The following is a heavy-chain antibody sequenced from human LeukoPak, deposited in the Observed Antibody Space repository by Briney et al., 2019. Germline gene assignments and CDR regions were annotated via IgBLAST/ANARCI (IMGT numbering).Heavy chain of an antibody. CDR1: GYTFTGYY. V-gene: IGHV1-2*02. Sequence: ASAKVSCKASGYTFTGYYMHWVRQAPGQGLEWMGWINPNSGGTNYAQKFQGRVTMTRDTSISTAYMELSRLRSDDTAVYYCARGAIRIPGIAAAGTVDYWGQGTLVTVSS. D-gene: IGHD6-13*01. CDR3: ARGAIRIPGIAAAGTVDY. J-gene: IGHJ4*02. CDR2: INPNSGGT.